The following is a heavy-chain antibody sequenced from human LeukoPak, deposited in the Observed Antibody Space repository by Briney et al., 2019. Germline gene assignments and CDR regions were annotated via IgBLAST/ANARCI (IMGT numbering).Heavy chain of an antibody. D-gene: IGHD6-19*01. CDR2: ISSGSTYI. CDR3: ARVPITLAGTKDAKYFQH. CDR1: GFTFSTYS. Sequence: GGSLRLSCAASGFTFSTYSMNWVRQAPGKGLEWVSSISSGSTYIYYADPVKGRFTISRDNAKNTLYLQMNSLRAEDTAVYYCARVPITLAGTKDAKYFQHWGQGTLVTVSS. V-gene: IGHV3-21*01. J-gene: IGHJ1*01.